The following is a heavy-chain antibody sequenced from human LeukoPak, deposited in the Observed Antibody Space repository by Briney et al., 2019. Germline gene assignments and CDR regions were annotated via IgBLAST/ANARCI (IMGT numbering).Heavy chain of an antibody. V-gene: IGHV3-53*01. CDR3: AKVVLAAGRSPFDY. CDR2: IDRSGVT. CDR1: GFTVHSNY. J-gene: IGHJ4*02. Sequence: TGGSLRLSCAASGFTVHSNYMSWVRQAPGKGLEWVSVIDRSGVTHYADSVKGRFTISRDNSKNTLYLQMNSLRAEDTGVYYCAKVVLAAGRSPFDYWGQGTLVTVSS. D-gene: IGHD6-13*01.